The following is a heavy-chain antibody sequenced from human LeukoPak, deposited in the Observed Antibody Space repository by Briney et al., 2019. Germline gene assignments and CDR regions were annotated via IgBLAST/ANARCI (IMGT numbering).Heavy chain of an antibody. Sequence: GGSLRLSCAASGFTFSSYSMNWVRQAPGKGLGWVSSISSSSSYIYYADSVKGRFTISRDNAKNSLYLQMNSLRAEDTAVYYCARDSRLGEMFIDYWGQGTLVTVSS. D-gene: IGHD4-17*01. CDR1: GFTFSSYS. V-gene: IGHV3-21*01. CDR2: ISSSSSYI. CDR3: ARDSRLGEMFIDY. J-gene: IGHJ4*02.